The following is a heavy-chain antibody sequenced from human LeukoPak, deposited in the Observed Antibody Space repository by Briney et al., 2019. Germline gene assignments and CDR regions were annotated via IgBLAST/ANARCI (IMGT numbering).Heavy chain of an antibody. V-gene: IGHV1-2*02. CDR2: INPNSGGT. Sequence: ASVKVSCKASGYTFTGYYMHWVRQAPGQGLEWMGWINPNSGGTNYAQKFQGRVTMTRDTSISTAYMELSRLGSDDTAVYYCATAAAGPTPLDYWGQGTLVTVSS. J-gene: IGHJ4*02. CDR3: ATAAAGPTPLDY. D-gene: IGHD6-13*01. CDR1: GYTFTGYY.